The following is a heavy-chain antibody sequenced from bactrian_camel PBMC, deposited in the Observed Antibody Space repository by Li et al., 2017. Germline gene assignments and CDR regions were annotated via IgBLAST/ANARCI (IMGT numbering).Heavy chain of an antibody. V-gene: IGHV3S9*01. Sequence: HAQLVESGGGLVQPGGSLRLSCAASGFTFSRNAMGWIRQAPGKGLEWVSIINRGGTTYYADSMKGRFTISRDNATNTVYLQMNSLKPEDTAVYYCVSLVGRPLVRRGPRSPSP. CDR1: GFTFSRNA. J-gene: IGHJ4*01. D-gene: IGHD2*01. CDR2: INRGGTT.